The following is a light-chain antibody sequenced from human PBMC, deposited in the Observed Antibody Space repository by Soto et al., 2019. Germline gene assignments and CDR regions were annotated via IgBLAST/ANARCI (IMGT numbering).Light chain of an antibody. CDR2: GAS. CDR1: QHINSDY. Sequence: EIVLTQSPGTLSLSPGERATLSCRASQHINSDYFAWYQQKPGQAPRLLIFGASTRATGIPDRFSGSGAGAYFNLTISRLEPADFGVYYCQQYGSSHTFGQGTRLE. J-gene: IGKJ5*01. V-gene: IGKV3-20*01. CDR3: QQYGSSHT.